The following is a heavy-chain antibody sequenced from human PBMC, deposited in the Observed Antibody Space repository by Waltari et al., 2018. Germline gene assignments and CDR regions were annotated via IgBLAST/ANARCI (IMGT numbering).Heavy chain of an antibody. J-gene: IGHJ5*02. CDR3: ARRVSSSWRWFDP. CDR1: GGSLSSYS. Sequence: QVQLQESGPGLVKPSETLSLTCTVSGGSLSSYSWRWIRQPPGKGLEWIGYIYYSGSTNYNPSLKSRVTISVDTSKNQFSLKLSSATAADTAVYYCARRVSSSWRWFDPWGQGTLVTVSS. D-gene: IGHD6-13*01. V-gene: IGHV4-59*12. CDR2: IYYSGST.